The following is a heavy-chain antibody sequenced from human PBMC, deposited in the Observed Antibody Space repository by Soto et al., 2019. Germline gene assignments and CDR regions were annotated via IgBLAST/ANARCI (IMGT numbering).Heavy chain of an antibody. CDR3: ARSSGVATTLYYYYGMDV. V-gene: IGHV4-59*08. CDR1: GGSISSYY. CDR2: IYYSGST. D-gene: IGHD5-12*01. Sequence: SETLSLTCTVSGGSISSYYWSWIRQPPGKGLEWIGYIYYSGSTNYNPSLKSRVTISVDTSKNQFSPKLSSVTAADTAVYYCARSSGVATTLYYYYGMDVWGQGTTVTVSS. J-gene: IGHJ6*02.